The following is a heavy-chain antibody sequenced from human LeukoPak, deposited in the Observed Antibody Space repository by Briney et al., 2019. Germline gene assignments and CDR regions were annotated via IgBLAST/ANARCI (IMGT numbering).Heavy chain of an antibody. J-gene: IGHJ4*02. Sequence: GASVKVSCKASGGTFSSYTISWVRQAPGQGLEWMGRIIPILGIANYAQKFQGRVTITADKSTSTAYMELSSLRSEDTAVYYCAREGGSYYVAFGDLGYWGQGTLVTVSS. V-gene: IGHV1-69*04. D-gene: IGHD1-26*01. CDR2: IIPILGIA. CDR3: AREGGSYYVAFGDLGY. CDR1: GGTFSSYT.